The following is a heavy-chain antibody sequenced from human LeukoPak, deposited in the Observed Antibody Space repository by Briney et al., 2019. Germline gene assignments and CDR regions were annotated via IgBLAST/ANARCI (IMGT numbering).Heavy chain of an antibody. V-gene: IGHV1-69*04. CDR2: FVPILDIT. CDR1: GGTFSRNA. D-gene: IGHD1-14*01. J-gene: IGHJ3*02. Sequence: SVTVSFKASGGTFSRNAISWVRQAPGQGREWMGGFVPILDITNNAQKFQGRVTITADKSTSTAYMELSSLRSEDTAVYYCAREEGTSPYAFDIWGQGTMVTVSS. CDR3: AREEGTSPYAFDI.